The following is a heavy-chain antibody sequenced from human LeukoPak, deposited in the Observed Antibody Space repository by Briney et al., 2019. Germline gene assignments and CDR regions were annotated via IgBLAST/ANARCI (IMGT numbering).Heavy chain of an antibody. CDR3: AKDRDSSIPPGWFDP. CDR1: GFTFSNYN. Sequence: GGSLRLSCSASGFTFSNYNMNWVRQAPGQGLEWLSYISGSSGAMYYADSVKGRFTISRDNSKNTLYLQMNSLRAEDTAVYYCAKDRDSSIPPGWFDPWGQGTLVTVSS. D-gene: IGHD6-19*01. V-gene: IGHV3-48*01. CDR2: ISGSSGAM. J-gene: IGHJ5*02.